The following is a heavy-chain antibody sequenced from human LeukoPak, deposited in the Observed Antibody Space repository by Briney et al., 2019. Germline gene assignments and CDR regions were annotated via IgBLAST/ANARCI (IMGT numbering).Heavy chain of an antibody. V-gene: IGHV4-59*01. CDR2: IFYGVST. CDR1: GGSIIMYY. Sequence: SETLSLTWTVSGGSIIMYYWSWIRPPPGGVLEWIVYIFYGVSTNYNPSLKSRVTISVDTSKNQFSLKMSSVTAADTAVYYCARDGRAGMDYWGQGTLVTVSS. J-gene: IGHJ4*02. CDR3: ARDGRAGMDY. D-gene: IGHD1-14*01.